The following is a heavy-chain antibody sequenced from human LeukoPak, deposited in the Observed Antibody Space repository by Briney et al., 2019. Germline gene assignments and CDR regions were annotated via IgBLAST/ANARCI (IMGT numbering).Heavy chain of an antibody. Sequence: PSQTLSLTCTVSGGSISSGDYYWRWIRQPPGKGLEWIGYIYYSGSTYYNPSLKSRVTISVDTSKNQFSLKLSSVTAADTAVYYCARDHLPYGMDVWGQGTTVTVSS. CDR1: GGSISSGDYY. V-gene: IGHV4-30-4*01. CDR2: IYYSGST. CDR3: ARDHLPYGMDV. J-gene: IGHJ6*02.